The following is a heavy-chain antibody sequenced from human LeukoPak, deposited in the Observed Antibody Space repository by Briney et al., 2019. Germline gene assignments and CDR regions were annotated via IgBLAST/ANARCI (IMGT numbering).Heavy chain of an antibody. CDR1: GYTFTSYY. D-gene: IGHD3-3*01. V-gene: IGHV1-69*13. CDR3: ASYDFWSGPMYNWFDP. CDR2: IIPIFGTA. J-gene: IGHJ5*02. Sequence: ASVTVSCTASGYTFTSYYMHWVRQAPGQGLEWMGGIIPIFGTANYAQKFQGRVTITADESTSTAYMELSSLRSEDTAVYYCASYDFWSGPMYNWFDPWGQGTLVTVSS.